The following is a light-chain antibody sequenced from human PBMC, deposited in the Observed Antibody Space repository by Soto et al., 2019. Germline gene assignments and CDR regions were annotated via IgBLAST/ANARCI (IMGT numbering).Light chain of an antibody. CDR2: DVC. V-gene: IGLV2-11*01. Sequence: QSALTQPRSVSESPGQSVTISCTGTSSDVGGYNYVSWYQQHPGKAPKLMIYDVCKRPSGVPDRFSASKSGNTASLTISGLQAEDEADYYCCSYAGSYSYVFGTGTKLTVL. CDR3: CSYAGSYSYV. CDR1: SSDVGGYNY. J-gene: IGLJ1*01.